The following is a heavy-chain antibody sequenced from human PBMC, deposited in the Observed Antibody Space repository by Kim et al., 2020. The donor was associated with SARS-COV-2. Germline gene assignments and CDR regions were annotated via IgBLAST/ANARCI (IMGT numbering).Heavy chain of an antibody. CDR3: ATDGAYYYDSSAQQDI. D-gene: IGHD3-22*01. V-gene: IGHV4-30-2*04. Sequence: LNSRVTISVDTSKNQFSLKLSSVTAADTAVYFCATDGAYYYDSSAQQDIWGQGTMVTVSS. J-gene: IGHJ3*02.